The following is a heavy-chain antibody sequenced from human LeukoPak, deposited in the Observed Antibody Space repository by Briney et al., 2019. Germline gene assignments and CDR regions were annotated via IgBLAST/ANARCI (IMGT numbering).Heavy chain of an antibody. CDR1: GFTFSSYE. D-gene: IGHD6-13*01. CDR2: ISTSGSTK. V-gene: IGHV3-48*03. Sequence: GGSLRLSCAASGFTFSSYEMNWVRQAPGKGLEWVSYISTSGSTKYYADSVKGRFTISRDNSKNTLYLQMNSLRAEDTAVYYCARDRVAALDYWGQGTLVTVSS. J-gene: IGHJ4*02. CDR3: ARDRVAALDY.